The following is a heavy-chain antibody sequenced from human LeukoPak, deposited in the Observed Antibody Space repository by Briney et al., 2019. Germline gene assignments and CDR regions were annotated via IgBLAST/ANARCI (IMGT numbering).Heavy chain of an antibody. CDR1: GGSISSSSFY. J-gene: IGHJ4*02. CDR3: ARLRRRYCSSTSCPWANFDY. Sequence: SETLSLTCTVSGGSISSSSFYWGWIRQPPGKGLQWIGSIYYSGSTYYNPPLKSRVTVSVDTFKNQFSLKLSSVTAADTAVYYCARLRRRYCSSTSCPWANFDYWGQGTLVTVSS. D-gene: IGHD2-2*01. CDR2: IYYSGST. V-gene: IGHV4-39*01.